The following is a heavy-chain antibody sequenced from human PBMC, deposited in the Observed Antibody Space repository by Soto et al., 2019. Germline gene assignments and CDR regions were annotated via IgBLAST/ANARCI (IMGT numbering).Heavy chain of an antibody. Sequence: PGGSLRLSCAASGFTFSSYGMHWVRQAPGKGLEWVAVISYDGSNKYYADSVKGRFTISRDNSKNTLYLQMNSLRAEDTAVYYCAKDLTYYYDSSGPTPPFDWGQGTLVTVSS. CDR2: ISYDGSNK. J-gene: IGHJ4*02. CDR3: AKDLTYYYDSSGPTPPFD. CDR1: GFTFSSYG. V-gene: IGHV3-30*18. D-gene: IGHD3-22*01.